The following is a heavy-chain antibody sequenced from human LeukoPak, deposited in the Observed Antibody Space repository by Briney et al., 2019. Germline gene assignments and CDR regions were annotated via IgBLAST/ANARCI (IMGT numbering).Heavy chain of an antibody. V-gene: IGHV3-23*01. CDR1: GFTFSSYA. CDR2: ISGSGGST. Sequence: GGSLRLSCAASGFTFSSYAMSWVRQAPGKGLEWVSAISGSGGSTYYADSVKGRFTISRDNSKNTLYLQMNSLRAEDTAEYYCANIPMYGDYDLDYWGQGTLVTVSS. J-gene: IGHJ4*02. D-gene: IGHD4-17*01. CDR3: ANIPMYGDYDLDY.